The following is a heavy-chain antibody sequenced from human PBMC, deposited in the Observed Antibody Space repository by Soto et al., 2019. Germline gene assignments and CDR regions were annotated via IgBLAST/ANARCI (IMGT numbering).Heavy chain of an antibody. D-gene: IGHD6-6*01. Sequence: ASVKVSCKASGGTFSSYAISWVRQAPGQGLEWMGGIIPIFGTANYAQKFQGRVTITADESTRTAYMELSSLRSEDTAVYYCARGIAARPGEGYYFDYWGQGTMVTVSS. CDR1: GGTFSSYA. V-gene: IGHV1-69*13. CDR3: ARGIAARPGEGYYFDY. CDR2: IIPIFGTA. J-gene: IGHJ4*02.